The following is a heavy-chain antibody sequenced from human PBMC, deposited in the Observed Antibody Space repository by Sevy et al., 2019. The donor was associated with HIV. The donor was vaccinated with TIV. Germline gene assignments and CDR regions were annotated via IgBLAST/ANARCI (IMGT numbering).Heavy chain of an antibody. CDR3: VRDMSPSHGTGHNWFDL. CDR2: ITGNGQKK. Sequence: GGSLRLSCVGSGFVFEDFAVHWVRRSPGKGLEWVSGITGNGQKKFYEGSVKGRFSISRDNARKSLYLQMNNINFDDTAFYYCVRDMSPSHGTGHNWFDLWGQGTLVTVSS. V-gene: IGHV3-9*01. J-gene: IGHJ5*02. CDR1: GFVFEDFA.